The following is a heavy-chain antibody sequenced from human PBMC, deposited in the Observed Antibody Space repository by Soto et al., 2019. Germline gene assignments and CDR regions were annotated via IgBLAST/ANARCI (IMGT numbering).Heavy chain of an antibody. CDR2: IYHTGST. CDR1: GGSISSGGYS. J-gene: IGHJ3*02. D-gene: IGHD2-15*01. CDR3: ATTPGYCSGGGCYRAFEI. Sequence: SETLSLTCAVSGGSISSGGYSWSWIRQPPGKDLEWIGYIYHTGSTYYNPSLKSRVTISLDRSKNQFSLKLSSVTAADTAVYYCATTPGYCSGGGCYRAFEIRGQGTMVTVSS. V-gene: IGHV4-30-2*01.